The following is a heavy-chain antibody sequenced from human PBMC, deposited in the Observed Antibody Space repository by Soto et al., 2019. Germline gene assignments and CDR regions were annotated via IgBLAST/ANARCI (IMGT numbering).Heavy chain of an antibody. CDR1: GYTFTSYD. J-gene: IGHJ5*02. CDR2: MNPNSGNT. CDR3: ARCIKYCALSRRFDP. D-gene: IGHD2-8*02. V-gene: IGHV1-8*01. Sequence: QVQLVQSGAEVKKPGASVKVSCKASGYTFTSYDINWVRQATGQGLEYLGWMNPNSGNTAYVQKFQGRVTMTWDTSTSTTYMELSSLRSEDTAVYFCARCIKYCALSRRFDPWGQGTLATVSS.